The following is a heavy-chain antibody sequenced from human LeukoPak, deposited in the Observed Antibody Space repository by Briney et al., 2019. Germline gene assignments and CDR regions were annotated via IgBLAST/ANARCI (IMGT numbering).Heavy chain of an antibody. CDR1: GGTFSSYA. CDR3: ARSYGSGSYYVADGSIDAFDI. V-gene: IGHV1-69*13. D-gene: IGHD3-10*01. Sequence: SVKVSCKASGGTFSSYAISWVRQAPGQGLEWMGGIIPIFGTANYAQKFQGRVTITADESTSTAYMELSSLRSEDTAVYYCARSYGSGSYYVADGSIDAFDIWGQGTMVTVSS. CDR2: IIPIFGTA. J-gene: IGHJ3*02.